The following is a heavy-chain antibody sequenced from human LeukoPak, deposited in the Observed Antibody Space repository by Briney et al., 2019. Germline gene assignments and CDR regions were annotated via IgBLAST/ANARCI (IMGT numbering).Heavy chain of an antibody. CDR2: IYYSGST. D-gene: IGHD1-20*01. CDR1: GGSISSYY. CDR3: ARASITGTTNFDY. J-gene: IGHJ4*02. Sequence: SETLSLTCTVSGGSISSYYWSWIRQPPGKGLEWIGYIYYSGSTNYNPSLKSRVTISVDTSKNQFSLKLSSVTAADTAAYYCARASITGTTNFDYWGQGTLVTVSS. V-gene: IGHV4-59*08.